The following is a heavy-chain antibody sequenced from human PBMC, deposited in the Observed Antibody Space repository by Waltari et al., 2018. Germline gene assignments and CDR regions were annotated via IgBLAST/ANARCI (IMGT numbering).Heavy chain of an antibody. Sequence: EVQLLESGGGLVQPGGSLRLSCSASGFTFSSYAMIWVRPAPGKGLEWVSAISGSGGSTYYEDSVKGRFTISRDNAKNTLYLQMKSLRAEDTAVDYCAKDKSVVVAAAIDYWGQGTLVTVSS. V-gene: IGHV3-23*01. D-gene: IGHD2-15*01. CDR3: AKDKSVVVAAAIDY. CDR2: ISGSGGST. CDR1: GFTFSSYA. J-gene: IGHJ4*02.